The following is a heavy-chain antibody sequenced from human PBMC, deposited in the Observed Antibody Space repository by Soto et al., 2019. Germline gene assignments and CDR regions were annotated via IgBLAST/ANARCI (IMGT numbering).Heavy chain of an antibody. J-gene: IGHJ4*02. CDR1: DGSVSSGNYF. V-gene: IGHV4-61*01. CDR2: IYYSGST. CDR3: ARGHYYDSSGYPESFDY. Sequence: SETLSLTCTVSDGSVSSGNYFWSWIRQPPGKGLEWIGYIYYSGSTNYKPSLKSRVTISVDTSKNQFSLKLNSVTAADTAVYYCARGHYYDSSGYPESFDYWGQGTLVTVS. D-gene: IGHD3-22*01.